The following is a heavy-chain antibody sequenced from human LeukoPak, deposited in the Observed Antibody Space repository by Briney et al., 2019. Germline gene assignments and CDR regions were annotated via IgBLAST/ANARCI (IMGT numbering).Heavy chain of an antibody. CDR1: GFTFSAYA. J-gene: IGHJ4*02. Sequence: GGSLRLSCAASGFTFSAYAMNXVRQAPGKXXXXXSGISGSGGGTYYADSVKGRFTISRDNSKNTLYLQMNSLRAEDTAVYYCAKVVSSSSRPFFDYWGQGNLVTVSS. D-gene: IGHD6-6*01. CDR2: ISGSGGGT. V-gene: IGHV3-23*01. CDR3: AKVVSSSSRPFFDY.